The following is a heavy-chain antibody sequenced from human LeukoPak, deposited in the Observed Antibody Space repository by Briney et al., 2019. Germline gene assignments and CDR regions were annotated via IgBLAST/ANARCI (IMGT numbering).Heavy chain of an antibody. CDR3: ARRAGAYSRPYDY. CDR1: GFTFSSYS. Sequence: GGSLRLSCAASGFTFSSYSMNWVRQAPGKGLEWVSSISSSSSYIYYADSVKGRFTISRDNSKNTLYLQMNSLRAEDTAVYYCARRAGAYSRPYDYWGQGTLVTVSS. D-gene: IGHD4/OR15-4a*01. J-gene: IGHJ4*02. V-gene: IGHV3-21*04. CDR2: ISSSSSYI.